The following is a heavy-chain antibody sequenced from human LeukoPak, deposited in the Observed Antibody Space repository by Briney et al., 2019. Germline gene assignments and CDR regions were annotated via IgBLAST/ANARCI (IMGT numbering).Heavy chain of an antibody. D-gene: IGHD3-10*01. CDR1: GFTVSSNY. CDR2: IYRCGST. V-gene: IGHV3-53*04. J-gene: IGHJ6*02. Sequence: GGSLRLSCAASGFTVSSNYMSCVRQAPGKGLEGVSIIYRCGSTCDTDSITGCFNISKHNSNNTMYHPMNSLRGEDTAVYYCARERSHYYSSESEDRYYYYGMGVWGQGTTVTASS. CDR3: ARERSHYYSSESEDRYYYYGMGV.